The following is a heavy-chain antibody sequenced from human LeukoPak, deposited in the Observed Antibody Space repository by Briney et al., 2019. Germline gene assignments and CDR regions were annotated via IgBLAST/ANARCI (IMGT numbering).Heavy chain of an antibody. CDR2: IYTSGSG. Sequence: SETLSLTCTVSGGSISSYYRSWIRQPPGKGLEWIGYIYTSGSGNYNPSLKSRVSMSLDTSKNQFSLKLSSVTAADTALYYCASRPAGSTWYGVFDYWSQGTLVTVSS. V-gene: IGHV4-4*09. D-gene: IGHD6-13*01. J-gene: IGHJ4*02. CDR1: GGSISSYY. CDR3: ASRPAGSTWYGVFDY.